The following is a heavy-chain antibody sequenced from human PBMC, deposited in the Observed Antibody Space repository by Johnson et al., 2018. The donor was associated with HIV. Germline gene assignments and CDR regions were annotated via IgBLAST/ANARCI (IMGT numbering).Heavy chain of an antibody. CDR1: GFTFSNAW. J-gene: IGHJ3*02. D-gene: IGHD1-14*01. V-gene: IGHV3-15*01. CDR2: IKSKTDGGTT. CDR3: AKPPFYAFDI. Sequence: VQLVESGGGLVKPGGSLRLSCAASGFTFSNAWMSWVRQAPGKGLEWVGRIKSKTDGGTTDYAAPVKGRFTISRDDSKNTLYLQMNSLKTEDTAVYYCAKPPFYAFDIWAKGQWSPSLQ.